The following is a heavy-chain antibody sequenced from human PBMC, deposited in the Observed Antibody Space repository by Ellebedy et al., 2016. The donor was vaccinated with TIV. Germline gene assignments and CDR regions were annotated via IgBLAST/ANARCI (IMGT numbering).Heavy chain of an antibody. D-gene: IGHD1-20*01. V-gene: IGHV4-59*08. CDR1: GGSIGSSY. J-gene: IGHJ5*02. Sequence: MPSETLSLTCTVSGGSIGSSYWNWIRQAPGKGLEWIGYIHHSGSTNYHPSLNSRVTISMDTSKNQFSLELSSVTAADAAVYYCARRQITERTISEYNWFDPWGQGTLVTVSS. CDR3: ARRQITERTISEYNWFDP. CDR2: IHHSGST.